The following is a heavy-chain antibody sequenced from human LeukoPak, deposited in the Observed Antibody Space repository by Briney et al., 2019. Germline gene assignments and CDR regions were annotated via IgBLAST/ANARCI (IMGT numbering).Heavy chain of an antibody. CDR2: IIPIFGTA. CDR1: GGTFSSYA. Sequence: GASVKVSCKASGGTFSSYAISWVRQAPGQGLEWMGGIIPIFGTANYAQKFQGRVTITADESTSTAYMELSGLRSEDTAVYYCARDPRRDYYDSSGEHYYYYGMDVWGQGTTVTVSS. D-gene: IGHD3-22*01. J-gene: IGHJ6*02. V-gene: IGHV1-69*01. CDR3: ARDPRRDYYDSSGEHYYYYGMDV.